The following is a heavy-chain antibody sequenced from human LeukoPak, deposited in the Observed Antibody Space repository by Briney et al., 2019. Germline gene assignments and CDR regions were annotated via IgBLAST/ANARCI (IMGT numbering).Heavy chain of an antibody. Sequence: GGSLRLSCAASRFTFSSYAMSWVRQAPGKGLEWVSSITGHGGTTYYADSVRGRFTVSRDNSNNTLYLQMSSLRAEDTAVYYCAKKKRELRGFDYWGQGTLVTVSS. CDR2: ITGHGGTT. J-gene: IGHJ4*02. V-gene: IGHV3-23*01. D-gene: IGHD1-7*01. CDR3: AKKKRELRGFDY. CDR1: RFTFSSYA.